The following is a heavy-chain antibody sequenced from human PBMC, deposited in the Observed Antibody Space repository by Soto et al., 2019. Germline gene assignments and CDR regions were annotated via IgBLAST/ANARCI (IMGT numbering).Heavy chain of an antibody. V-gene: IGHV3-9*01. CDR3: AKDGTGNGMDV. CDR1: GFTFDDYA. CDR2: ISWNSGSI. D-gene: IGHD1-1*01. Sequence: DVQLVESGGGLVQPGRSLRLSCAASGFTFDDYAMHWVRQAPGKGLEWVSGISWNSGSIGYADSVKGRFTISRDNAKNSLYLQMNSLRAEDTALYYCAKDGTGNGMDVWGQGTTVTVSS. J-gene: IGHJ6*02.